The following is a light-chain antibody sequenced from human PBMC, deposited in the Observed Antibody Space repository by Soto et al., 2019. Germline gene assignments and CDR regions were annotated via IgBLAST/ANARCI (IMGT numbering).Light chain of an antibody. CDR2: GAS. CDR3: QQYGSSTMT. V-gene: IGKV3-20*01. CDR1: RSVRSN. J-gene: IGKJ5*01. Sequence: EIVMTQSPATLSLSPGERVTLSCKASRSVRSNLAWYQQKPGQAPRLLISGASTRATGITDRFSGSGSGTDFTITISRLETEDVAVYYCQQYGSSTMTFGQGTRLEIK.